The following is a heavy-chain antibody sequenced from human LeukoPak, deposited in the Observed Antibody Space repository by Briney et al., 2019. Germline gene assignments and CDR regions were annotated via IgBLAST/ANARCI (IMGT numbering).Heavy chain of an antibody. CDR1: GLTFRNYG. J-gene: IGHJ4*01. V-gene: IGHV3-7*03. Sequence: GGSLRLSCVGFGLTFRNYGMNWVRQAPGTGLEWVAGMREDGGQEYYVDSVRGRFTISRDSAKNSLYLQMNSLRVEDTAVYYCVRALSSSSPYWGHGTLVTVSS. D-gene: IGHD6-6*01. CDR2: MREDGGQE. CDR3: VRALSSSSPY.